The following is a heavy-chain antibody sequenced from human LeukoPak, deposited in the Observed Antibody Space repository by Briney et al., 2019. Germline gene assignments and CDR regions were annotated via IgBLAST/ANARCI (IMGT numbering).Heavy chain of an antibody. D-gene: IGHD6-19*01. Sequence: PSETLSLTCTVSGGSISSSSYYWGWIRQPPGKGLEWIGSIYYSGSTYYNPSLKNRVTISVDTSKNQFSLKLSSVTAADTAVYYCARPRIAVAGMGAFDIWGQGTMVTVSS. V-gene: IGHV4-39*01. CDR3: ARPRIAVAGMGAFDI. J-gene: IGHJ3*02. CDR1: GGSISSSSYY. CDR2: IYYSGST.